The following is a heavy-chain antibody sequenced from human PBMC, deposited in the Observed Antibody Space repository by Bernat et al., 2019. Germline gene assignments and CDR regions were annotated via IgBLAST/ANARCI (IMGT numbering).Heavy chain of an antibody. CDR1: GFTFSDHY. D-gene: IGHD1-1*01. CDR2: IYYTGST. J-gene: IGHJ3*01. V-gene: IGHV4-38-2*01. CDR3: ARRMQLERRGGYAFDF. Sequence: VHLVESGGGLVQPGGSLRLSCATSGFTFSDHYMDWVRHVPGRGLEWIGFIYYTGSTYYNPSLKSRVTLSVDTSKNQFSLNLNSVTAADTALYYCARRMQLERRGGYAFDFWGQGTMVTVSS.